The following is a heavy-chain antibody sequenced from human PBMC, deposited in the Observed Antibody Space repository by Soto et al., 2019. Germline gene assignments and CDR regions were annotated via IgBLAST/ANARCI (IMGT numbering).Heavy chain of an antibody. V-gene: IGHV4-30-4*01. D-gene: IGHD5-12*01. CDR1: GGSISSGDYY. CDR2: IYYSGST. Sequence: SETLSLTCTVSGGSISSGDYYWSWIRQPPGKGLEWIGYIYYSGSTYYNPSLKSRVTISVDTSKNQFSLKLSSVTAADTAVYYCARGAVEMATIRGVFDYWGQGTLVTVSS. CDR3: ARGAVEMATIRGVFDY. J-gene: IGHJ4*02.